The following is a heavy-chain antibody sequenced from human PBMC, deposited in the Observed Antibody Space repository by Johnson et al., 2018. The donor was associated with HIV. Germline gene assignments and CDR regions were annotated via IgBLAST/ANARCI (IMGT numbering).Heavy chain of an antibody. D-gene: IGHD6-19*01. V-gene: IGHV3-20*04. CDR1: GFTFDDYG. CDR2: IHWNAGNT. Sequence: VYLVESGGGVVRPGGSLRLSCAASGFTFDDYGMSWVRQAPGKGLEWVSGIHWNAGNTGYVDSVKGRFTISRDNAKNSLYLQMNSLRAEDTAVYYCARDLAGHNAFDIWGQGTMVTVSS. J-gene: IGHJ3*02. CDR3: ARDLAGHNAFDI.